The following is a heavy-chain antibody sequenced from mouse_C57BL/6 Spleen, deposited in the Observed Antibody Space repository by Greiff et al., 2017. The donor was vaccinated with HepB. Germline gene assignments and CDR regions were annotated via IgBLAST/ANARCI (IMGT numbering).Heavy chain of an antibody. CDR3: TRTGTEFAY. J-gene: IGHJ3*01. CDR2: IDPENGDT. D-gene: IGHD4-1*01. Sequence: VQLQQSGAELVRPGASVKLSCTASGFNIKDDYMHWVKQRPEQGLEWIGWIDPENGDTEYASKFQGKATITADTSSNTAYLQLSSLTSEDTAVYYCTRTGTEFAYWGQGTLVTVSA. CDR1: GFNIKDDY. V-gene: IGHV14-4*01.